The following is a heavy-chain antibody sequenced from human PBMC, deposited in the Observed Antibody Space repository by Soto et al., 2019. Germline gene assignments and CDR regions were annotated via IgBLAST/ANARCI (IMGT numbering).Heavy chain of an antibody. CDR3: AKETYSGPLDY. V-gene: IGHV3-30*18. D-gene: IGHD2-15*01. CDR2: ISYDGSNK. CDR1: GFTFSSYG. Sequence: QVQLVESGGGVDQPGRSLRLSCAASGFTFSSYGMHWVRQAPGTGLEWVAVISYDGSNKCYADSVKGRFTISRDNSKNTLYLQMNSPRAEDTAVYYCAKETYSGPLDYWGQGTLVTVSS. J-gene: IGHJ4*02.